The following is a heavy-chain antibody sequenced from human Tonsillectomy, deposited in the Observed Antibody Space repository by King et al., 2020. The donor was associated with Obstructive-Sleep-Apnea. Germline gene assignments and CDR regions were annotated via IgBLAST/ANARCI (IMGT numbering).Heavy chain of an antibody. D-gene: IGHD3-22*01. CDR3: ARAYYYDSTGENSAAFDI. J-gene: IGHJ3*02. V-gene: IGHV1-69*12. CDR1: GGTFNSYA. CDR2: IIPMSGTA. Sequence: QLVQSGAEVKKPGSSVQVSCKASGGTFNSYAINWVRQAPGQGLEWMGGIIPMSGTANYAQKFQGRVTITADEFSITAYMQLSSLRSEDTALYYCARAYYYDSTGENSAAFDIWGQGTMVTVSS.